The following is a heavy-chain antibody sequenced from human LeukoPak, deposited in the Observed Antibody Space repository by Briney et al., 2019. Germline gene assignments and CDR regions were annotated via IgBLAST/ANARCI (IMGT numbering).Heavy chain of an antibody. CDR3: ARSYYGSGSYYYGMDV. J-gene: IGHJ6*02. CDR1: GLTFSSYS. CDR2: ITGSSSTI. Sequence: QPGGSLRLSCAASGLTFSSYSMNWARQAPGKGPEWVSYITGSSSTIYYADSVRGRFTISRDNAKNSLYLQMNSLRAEDTALYHCARSYYGSGSYYYGMDVWGQGTTVTVSS. V-gene: IGHV3-48*04. D-gene: IGHD3-10*01.